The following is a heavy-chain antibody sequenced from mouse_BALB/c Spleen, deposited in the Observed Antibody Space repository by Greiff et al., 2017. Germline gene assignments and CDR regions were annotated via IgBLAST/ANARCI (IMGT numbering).Heavy chain of an antibody. J-gene: IGHJ4*01. Sequence: VQLKQSGPGLVKPSQSLSLTCSVTGYSITSGYYWNWIRQFPGNKLEWMGYISYDGSNNYNPSLKNRISITRDTSKNQFFLKLNSVTTEDTATYYCARGTTVVVPPAMDYWGQGTSVTVSS. CDR2: ISYDGSN. CDR1: GYSITSGYY. D-gene: IGHD1-1*01. V-gene: IGHV3-6*02. CDR3: ARGTTVVVPPAMDY.